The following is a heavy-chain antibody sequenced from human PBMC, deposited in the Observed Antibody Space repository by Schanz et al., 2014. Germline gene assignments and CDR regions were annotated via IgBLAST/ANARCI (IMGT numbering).Heavy chain of an antibody. CDR3: ARDYFGSGSHYVFDH. D-gene: IGHD3-10*01. CDR1: GGTFSTYP. V-gene: IGHV1-69*04. Sequence: QVQLVQSGAEVKKPGSSMKVSCKASGGTFSTYPINWLRQAPGQGLEWMGRIIPIHGIVNYAQRFQDRVRITADKSTSTAYMELRSLTSDDTAVYFCARDYFGSGSHYVFDHWGQGTLVTVSS. CDR2: IIPIHGIV. J-gene: IGHJ4*02.